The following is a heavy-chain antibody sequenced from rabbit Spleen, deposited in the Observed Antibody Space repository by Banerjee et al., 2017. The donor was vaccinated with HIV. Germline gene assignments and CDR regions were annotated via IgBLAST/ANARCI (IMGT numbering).Heavy chain of an antibody. V-gene: IGHV1S45*01. Sequence: QEQVEESGGGLVQPEGSLTLTCTASGFSFSFNHYMCWVRQAPGKGPEWIACIDTGSSGFSYFASWAKGRFTISKTSSTTVTLQMTSLTAADTATYFCARDSGSSFSSYGMDLWGPGTLVTVS. D-gene: IGHD8-1*01. CDR3: ARDSGSSFSSYGMDL. CDR2: IDTGSSGFS. CDR1: GFSFSFNHY. J-gene: IGHJ6*01.